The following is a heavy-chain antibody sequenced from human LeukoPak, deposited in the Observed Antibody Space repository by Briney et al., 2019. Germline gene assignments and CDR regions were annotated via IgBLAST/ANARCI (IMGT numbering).Heavy chain of an antibody. V-gene: IGHV4-59*01. CDR3: ARSVEGYCSGGSCYSYYYYMDV. CDR1: GGSISSYY. J-gene: IGHJ6*03. D-gene: IGHD2-15*01. Sequence: PSETLSLTCTVSGGSISSYYWSWIRQPPGKGLEWIGYIYYSGSTNYNPSLKSRVTISVDTSKNQFSLKLSSVTAADTAVYYCARSVEGYCSGGSCYSYYYYMDVWGKGTTVTISS. CDR2: IYYSGST.